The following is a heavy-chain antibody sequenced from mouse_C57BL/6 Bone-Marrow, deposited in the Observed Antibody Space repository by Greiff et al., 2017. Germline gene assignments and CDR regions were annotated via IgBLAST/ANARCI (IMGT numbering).Heavy chain of an antibody. CDR1: GFTFSSYG. CDR2: MSSGGSYT. D-gene: IGHD1-1*01. Sequence: EVQVVESGGDLVKPGGSLKLSCAASGFTFSSYGMSWVRQTPDKRLEWVATMSSGGSYTYYPDSVKGRFTISRDNAKNTLYLQMSSLKSEDTAMYYCARQGIYYYGSSYDWFAYWGQGTLVTVSA. J-gene: IGHJ3*01. CDR3: ARQGIYYYGSSYDWFAY. V-gene: IGHV5-6*01.